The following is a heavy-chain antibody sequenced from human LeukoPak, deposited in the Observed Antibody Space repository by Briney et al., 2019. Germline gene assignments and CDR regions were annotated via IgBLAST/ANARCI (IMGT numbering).Heavy chain of an antibody. CDR3: ARARGSGSYYYYYYMDV. CDR1: GGTFSSYA. CDR2: IIPIFGTA. V-gene: IGHV1-69*06. Sequence: ASVKVSCKASGGTFSSYAISWVRQAPGQGLEWMGGIIPIFGTANYAQKFQGRVTITADKSTSTAYMELSSLRSEDTAVYCCARARGSGSYYYYYYMDVWGKGTTVTVSS. D-gene: IGHD3-10*01. J-gene: IGHJ6*03.